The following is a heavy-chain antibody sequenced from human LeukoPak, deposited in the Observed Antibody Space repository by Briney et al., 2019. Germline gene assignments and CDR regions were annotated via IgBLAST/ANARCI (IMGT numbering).Heavy chain of an antibody. D-gene: IGHD3-3*01. Sequence: GGSLRLSCAASGFTFSSYAMHWVRQAPGKGLEWVAVISYDGSNKYYADSVKGRFTISRDDSKNTLYLQMNSLRAEDTAVYYCARSGAVAWYYFDYWGQGTLVTVSS. V-gene: IGHV3-30*04. J-gene: IGHJ4*02. CDR1: GFTFSSYA. CDR2: ISYDGSNK. CDR3: ARSGAVAWYYFDY.